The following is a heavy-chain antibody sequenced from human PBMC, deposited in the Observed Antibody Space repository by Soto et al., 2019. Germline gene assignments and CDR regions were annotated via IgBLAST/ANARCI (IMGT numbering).Heavy chain of an antibody. V-gene: IGHV3-66*01. Sequence: EVQLVESGGGLVQPGGSLRLSCAASGFTVSSNYMSWVRQAPGKGLEWVSVIYSGGSTYYADSVKGRFTISRDNSKNTLYLQMNSLRAEDTAVYYCARDPSHYSGTRGGPNWGQGTLVTVSS. CDR2: IYSGGST. J-gene: IGHJ4*02. CDR3: ARDPSHYSGTRGGPN. D-gene: IGHD3-10*01. CDR1: GFTVSSNY.